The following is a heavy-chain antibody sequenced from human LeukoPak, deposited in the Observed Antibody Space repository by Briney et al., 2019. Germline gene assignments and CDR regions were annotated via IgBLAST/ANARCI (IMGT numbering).Heavy chain of an antibody. CDR3: ARGRNYFDSSGYNFVWFDP. CDR2: INQSGST. J-gene: IGHJ5*02. V-gene: IGHV4-34*01. Sequence: SETLSLTCAAYGGSFSGVYWSWIRHPPGKGLEWIGEINQSGSTNYNQSLKSRLTISVDTSKRQFSLKLTSVTDADTAVYYCARGRNYFDSSGYNFVWFDPWGQGTLVTVSS. D-gene: IGHD3-22*01. CDR1: GGSFSGVY.